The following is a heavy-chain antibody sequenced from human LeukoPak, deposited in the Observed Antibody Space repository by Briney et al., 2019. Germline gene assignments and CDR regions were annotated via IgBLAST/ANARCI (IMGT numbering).Heavy chain of an antibody. CDR2: IGSSGINI. CDR1: GFTFSTYE. CDR3: ARGALGYCNSINCPQLDY. Sequence: GGSLRLSCAASGFTFSTYEMNWVRQAPGKGLEWIANIGSSGINIYYGEYVKGRFTISRDNAKNSLYLQMNSLRAEDTAVYYCARGALGYCNSINCPQLDYWGQGTLVTVSS. D-gene: IGHD2/OR15-2a*01. J-gene: IGHJ4*02. V-gene: IGHV3-48*03.